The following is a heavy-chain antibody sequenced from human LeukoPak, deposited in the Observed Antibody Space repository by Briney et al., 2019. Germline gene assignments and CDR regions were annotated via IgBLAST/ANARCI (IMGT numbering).Heavy chain of an antibody. CDR2: INQDGSDK. CDR3: VGGDY. CDR1: GFTFSIHW. Sequence: GGSLRLSCAASGFTFSIHWMNWVRQAPGKGLECVANINQDGSDKYYVDSVKGRFTISRDNTKNSLYLQMNSLRAEDTAVYYCVGGDYWGQGTLVTVSS. V-gene: IGHV3-7*01. J-gene: IGHJ4*02.